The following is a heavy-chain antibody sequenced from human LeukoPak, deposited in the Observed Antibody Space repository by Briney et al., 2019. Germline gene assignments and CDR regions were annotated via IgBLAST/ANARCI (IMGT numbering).Heavy chain of an antibody. CDR2: INPNSGGT. V-gene: IGHV1-2*02. CDR1: GYTFTGYY. CDR3: ARSLSSSWYRIMNFDY. J-gene: IGHJ4*02. D-gene: IGHD6-13*01. Sequence: ASVKVSCKASGYTFTGYYMHWVRQAPGQGLEWMGWINPNSGGTNYAQKFQGRVTMTRDTSISTAYMELSRLRSEDTAVYYCARSLSSSWYRIMNFDYWGQGTLVTVSS.